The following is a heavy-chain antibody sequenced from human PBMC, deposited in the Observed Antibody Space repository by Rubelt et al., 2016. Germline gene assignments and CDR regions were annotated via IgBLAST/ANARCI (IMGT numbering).Heavy chain of an antibody. V-gene: IGHV4-61*05. CDR2: IFYSGST. CDR1: GGSISSRSYY. CDR3: ARESTTRVTNGPFDY. J-gene: IGHJ4*02. D-gene: IGHD4-17*01. Sequence: QLQLQESGPGLVKPSETLSLTCTVSGGSISSRSYYWGWIRQPPGKGLEWIGYIFYSGSTNYNPSLKSRVTISVDTSRNQFVLRLGSVTAADSAVYYCARESTTRVTNGPFDYWGQGTLVTVSS.